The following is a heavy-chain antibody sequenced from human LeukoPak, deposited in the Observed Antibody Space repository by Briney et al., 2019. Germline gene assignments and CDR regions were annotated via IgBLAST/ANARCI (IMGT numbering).Heavy chain of an antibody. CDR2: IYYSGST. D-gene: IGHD4-23*01. CDR3: ARPKRDDIGNSFYYYGMDV. J-gene: IGHJ6*02. CDR1: GGSMSPYY. Sequence: SETLSLTCTVSGGSMSPYYWNWIRQPPGKGLEWTGYIYYSGSTNYNPSLKSRVTISIDTSKNQFSLKLSSVIAADTAVYYCARPKRDDIGNSFYYYGMDVWGQGTTVTVSS. V-gene: IGHV4-59*01.